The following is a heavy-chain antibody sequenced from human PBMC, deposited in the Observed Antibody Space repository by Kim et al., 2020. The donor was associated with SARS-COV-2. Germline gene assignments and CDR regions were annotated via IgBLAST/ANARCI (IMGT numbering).Heavy chain of an antibody. CDR3: ARDYGGSPFDY. D-gene: IGHD2-15*01. J-gene: IGHJ4*02. V-gene: IGHV6-1*01. Sequence: NEYAVSVKSRITINPDTSKNQFSLQLNSVTPEDTAVYYCARDYGGSPFDYWGQGTLVTVSS. CDR2: N.